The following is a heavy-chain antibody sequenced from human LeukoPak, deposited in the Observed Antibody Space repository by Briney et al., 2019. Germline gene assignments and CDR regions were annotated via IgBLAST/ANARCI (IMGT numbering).Heavy chain of an antibody. J-gene: IGHJ6*02. CDR1: GFTFSSFG. CDR2: ISDSSSLT. V-gene: IGHV3-48*02. D-gene: IGHD3-10*01. Sequence: PGGSLSLSCAASGFTFSSFGMNWVRQAPGKGLEWVSYISDSSSLTYYADSVKGRFTISRDNAKNSLSLQLNSLRDEDTAVYFCAKVIRGGHGMDVWGQGTTVTVSS. CDR3: AKVIRGGHGMDV.